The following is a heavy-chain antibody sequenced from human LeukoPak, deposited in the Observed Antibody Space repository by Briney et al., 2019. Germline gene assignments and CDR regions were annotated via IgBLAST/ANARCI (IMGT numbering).Heavy chain of an antibody. CDR1: GFTVSSNY. Sequence: GGSLRLCCAASGFTVSSNYMSWVRQAPGKGLEWVSVIYSGGSTYYADSVKGRFTISRDNSKNTLYLQMNSLRAEDTAVYYCAREDSPGVFDYWGQGTLVTVSS. J-gene: IGHJ4*02. CDR3: AREDSPGVFDY. V-gene: IGHV3-53*01. CDR2: IYSGGST. D-gene: IGHD2-15*01.